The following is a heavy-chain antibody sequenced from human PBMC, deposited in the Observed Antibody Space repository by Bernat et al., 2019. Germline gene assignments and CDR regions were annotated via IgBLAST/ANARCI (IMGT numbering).Heavy chain of an antibody. CDR2: IYYSGST. J-gene: IGHJ4*02. CDR1: GGSISSSSYY. Sequence: QLQLQESGPGLVKPSETLSLTCTVSGGSISSSSYYWGWIRQPPGQGLEWIGSIYYSGSTYYNPSLKSRVTISVDTSKNQFSLKLSSVTAADTAVYYCARGLSGWYEGGYFDYWGQGTLVTVSS. CDR3: ARGLSGWYEGGYFDY. D-gene: IGHD6-19*01. V-gene: IGHV4-39*01.